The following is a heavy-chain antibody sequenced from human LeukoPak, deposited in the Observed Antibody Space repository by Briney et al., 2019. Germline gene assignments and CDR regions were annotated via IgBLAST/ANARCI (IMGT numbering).Heavy chain of an antibody. CDR2: IKQDGTEK. Sequence: GGSLRLSCAASGFTFSSYWMSWVRQAPGKGLEWVANIKQDGTEKYYVDSVKGRFTISRDNAKNSLYLQMNSLRAEDTAVYYCARGRQLDSYSYYYYYYMDVWGKGTTVTVSS. CDR1: GFTFSSYW. D-gene: IGHD6-6*01. J-gene: IGHJ6*03. V-gene: IGHV3-7*01. CDR3: ARGRQLDSYSYYYYYYMDV.